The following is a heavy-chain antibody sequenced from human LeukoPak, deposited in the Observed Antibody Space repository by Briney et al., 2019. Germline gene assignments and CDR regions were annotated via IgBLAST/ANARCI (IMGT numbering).Heavy chain of an antibody. D-gene: IGHD3-9*01. Sequence: SETLSLTCTVSGGSISSSSYYWGWIRQPPGKGLEWIGSIYYSGSTYYNPSLKSRVTISVDTSKNQFSLKLSSVTAADTAVYYCARLGRYFDWLLRPDGFDPWGQGTLVTVSS. CDR1: GGSISSSSYY. V-gene: IGHV4-39*01. J-gene: IGHJ5*02. CDR2: IYYSGST. CDR3: ARLGRYFDWLLRPDGFDP.